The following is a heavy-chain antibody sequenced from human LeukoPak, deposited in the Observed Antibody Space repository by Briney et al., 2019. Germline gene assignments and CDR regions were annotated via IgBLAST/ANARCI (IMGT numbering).Heavy chain of an antibody. D-gene: IGHD6-19*01. V-gene: IGHV1-18*01. CDR1: GYTFTSYG. CDR3: ARAQGSDHSFDY. CDR2: ISAYNGNT. J-gene: IGHJ4*02. Sequence: GASVKVSCKASGYTFTSYGISWVRQAPGQGLEWMGWISAYNGNTNYAQKVQDRVTMTADTSTSTAYMELRSLRSDDTAVYYCARAQGSDHSFDYWGQGTLVTVSS.